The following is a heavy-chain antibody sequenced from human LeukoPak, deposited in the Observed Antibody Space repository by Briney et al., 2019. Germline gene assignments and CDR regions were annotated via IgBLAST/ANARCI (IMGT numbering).Heavy chain of an antibody. CDR3: AAALGYYDSSGPVDY. CDR2: ISWNSGSI. V-gene: IGHV3-9*01. J-gene: IGHJ4*02. CDR1: GFTFDDYA. D-gene: IGHD3-22*01. Sequence: GGSLRLSCAASGFTFDDYAMHWVRQAPGKGLEWVSGISWNSGSIGYADSAKGRFTISRDNAKNSLYLQMNSLRAEDTALYYCAAALGYYDSSGPVDYWGQGTLVTVSS.